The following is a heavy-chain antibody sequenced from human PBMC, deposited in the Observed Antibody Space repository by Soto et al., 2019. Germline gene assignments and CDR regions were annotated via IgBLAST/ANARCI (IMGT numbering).Heavy chain of an antibody. D-gene: IGHD5-12*01. CDR2: IRSKANSYAT. V-gene: IGHV3-73*01. J-gene: IGHJ3*02. CDR1: GFTFSGSA. CDR3: NVIHSGYDEIDAFDI. Sequence: PGGSLRLSCAASGFTFSGSAMHWVRQASGKGLEWVGRIRSKANSYATAYAASVKGRFTISRDDSKNTAYLQMNSLKTEDTAVYYCNVIHSGYDEIDAFDIWGQGTMVTV.